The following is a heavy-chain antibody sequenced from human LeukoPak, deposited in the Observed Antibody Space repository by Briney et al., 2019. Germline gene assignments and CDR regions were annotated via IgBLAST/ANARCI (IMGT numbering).Heavy chain of an antibody. CDR2: INPNSGGT. V-gene: IGHV1-2*02. CDR3: AIKQWLASYFDY. Sequence: ASVKVSCKASGYTFTGYYMHWVRQAPEQGLEWMGWINPNSGGTNYAQKFQGRVTMTRDTSISTAYMELSRLRSDDTAVYYCAIKQWLASYFDYWGQGTLVTVSS. J-gene: IGHJ4*02. CDR1: GYTFTGYY. D-gene: IGHD6-19*01.